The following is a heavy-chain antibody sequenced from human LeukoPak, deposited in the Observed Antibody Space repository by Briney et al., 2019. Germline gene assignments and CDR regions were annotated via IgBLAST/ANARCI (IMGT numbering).Heavy chain of an antibody. CDR2: ISYDGSNK. D-gene: IGHD3-9*01. CDR1: GFTFSSYG. CDR3: AKLGNYYDILTGFDY. J-gene: IGHJ4*02. V-gene: IGHV3-30*18. Sequence: GGSLRLSCAASGFTFSSYGIHWVRQAPGKGLEWVAVISYDGSNKYYADSVKGRFTISRDNSKNTLYLQMNSLRAEDTAVYYCAKLGNYYDILTGFDYWGQGTLVTVSS.